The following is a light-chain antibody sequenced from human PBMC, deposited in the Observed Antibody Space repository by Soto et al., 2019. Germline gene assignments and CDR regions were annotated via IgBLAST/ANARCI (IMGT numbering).Light chain of an antibody. V-gene: IGKV3-11*01. J-gene: IGKJ5*01. Sequence: EIVLTQSPATLCLSPGEKATLSCRASQSVRSYLAWYQQKPGQAPRLLIYDASNRATGIPDRFSGSGSGTDFTLTISSLEPEDFAVYFCLQRSDWPPITFGQGTRLEIK. CDR2: DAS. CDR1: QSVRSY. CDR3: LQRSDWPPIT.